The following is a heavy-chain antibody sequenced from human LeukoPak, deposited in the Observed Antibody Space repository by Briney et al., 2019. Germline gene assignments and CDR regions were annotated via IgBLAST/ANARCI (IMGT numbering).Heavy chain of an antibody. J-gene: IGHJ3*01. CDR3: ARGAYTGFDV. CDR2: IGKSGDT. D-gene: IGHD5-12*01. CDR1: GLSFSTYD. V-gene: IGHV3-13*04. Sequence: GGSLRLSCAASGLSFSTYDMHWVRQATGEGLERVSGIGKSGDTYYVGSVKGRFTISRDNAKNSLYLQMNSLRSGDTAVYYCARGAYTGFDVWGQGTVVTVSS.